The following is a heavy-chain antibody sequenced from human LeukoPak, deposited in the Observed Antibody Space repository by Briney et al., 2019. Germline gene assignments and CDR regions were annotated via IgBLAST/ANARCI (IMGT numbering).Heavy chain of an antibody. Sequence: SQTLSLTCTVSGGSISSGGYYWTWIRQYPGKGLEWIGYIYNSGTTYYNPSLQSRVTISGDTSKNQFSLKLSSVTAADTAVYFCARTAGWSFGFDYWGQGTLATVSS. J-gene: IGHJ4*02. CDR1: GGSISSGGYY. D-gene: IGHD1-26*01. CDR3: ARTAGWSFGFDY. CDR2: IYNSGTT. V-gene: IGHV4-31*03.